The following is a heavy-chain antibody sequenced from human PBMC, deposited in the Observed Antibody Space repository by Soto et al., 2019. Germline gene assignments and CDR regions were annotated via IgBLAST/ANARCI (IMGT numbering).Heavy chain of an antibody. V-gene: IGHV3-23*01. CDR3: AKDLRPDGRYDLDY. CDR1: GFNFRIYA. Sequence: VQLLESGGGLAQAGGSLRLSCAASGFNFRIYAMNWVRQAPGKGLEWVAVMIGDGTSWDYADSVRGRFTISRDNSKNTLYLQMNSLRAEDTAVYYCAKDLRPDGRYDLDYWGQGTLVTVSS. CDR2: MIGDGTSW. D-gene: IGHD1-26*01. J-gene: IGHJ4*02.